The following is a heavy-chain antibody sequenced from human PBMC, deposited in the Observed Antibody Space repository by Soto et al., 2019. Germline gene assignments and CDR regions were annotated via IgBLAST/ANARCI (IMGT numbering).Heavy chain of an antibody. Sequence: LETLSLTCSVSGFAISRGYYWSWVRQPPGKGLEWIGSIYPSVSSYHNPSLATRLRLSIDTSKNQFTLNLTSVTAADTALYFCAREKVGTTFFDNWGQGIQVTVSS. CDR1: GFAISRGYY. CDR3: AREKVGTTFFDN. J-gene: IGHJ4*02. CDR2: IYPSVSS. V-gene: IGHV4-38-2*02. D-gene: IGHD1-1*01.